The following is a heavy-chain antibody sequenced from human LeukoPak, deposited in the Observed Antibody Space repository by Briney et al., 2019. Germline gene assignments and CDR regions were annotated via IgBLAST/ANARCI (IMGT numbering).Heavy chain of an antibody. CDR3: AKRDGYNSGPFDY. CDR2: ISYDGSKK. CDR1: GFTFTSYA. D-gene: IGHD5-24*01. Sequence: PGRSLRLSCGASGFTFTSYAMHWVRQAPGKGLEWVAIISYDGSKKYYRDSVKGRFTISRDNSKNTVYLQMNSLRTEDTAVYYCAKRDGYNSGPFDYWGQGTLVTVSS. J-gene: IGHJ4*02. V-gene: IGHV3-30*04.